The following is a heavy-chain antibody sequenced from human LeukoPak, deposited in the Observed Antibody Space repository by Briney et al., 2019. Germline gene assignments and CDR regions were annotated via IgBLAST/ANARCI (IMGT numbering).Heavy chain of an antibody. J-gene: IGHJ5*02. CDR1: GGSFSGYY. V-gene: IGHV4-34*01. D-gene: IGHD3-22*01. CDR3: AGRITMIVAPMA. Sequence: PSETLSLTCAVYGGSFSGYYWSWIRQPPGKWLEWIGEINHSGSTNYNPSLKSRVTISVDTSKNQFSLKLSSVTAADTAVYYCAGRITMIVAPMAWGQGTLVTVSS. CDR2: INHSGST.